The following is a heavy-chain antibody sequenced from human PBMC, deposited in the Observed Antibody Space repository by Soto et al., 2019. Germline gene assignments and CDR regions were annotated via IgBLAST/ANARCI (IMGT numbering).Heavy chain of an antibody. CDR3: TTDEAPIVPVNH. V-gene: IGHV3-15*01. CDR2: IKSNSDGGTT. D-gene: IGHD2-21*01. J-gene: IGHJ5*02. Sequence: GGSLRLACVASGFTFTKAWRSWVRQAPGKGLEWVGRIKSNSDGGTTDYAAPVTGRFTISRDDAKNKLYLQMNSLRIEDTAVYYCTTDEAPIVPVNHWGHATLVPVSS. CDR1: GFTFTKAW.